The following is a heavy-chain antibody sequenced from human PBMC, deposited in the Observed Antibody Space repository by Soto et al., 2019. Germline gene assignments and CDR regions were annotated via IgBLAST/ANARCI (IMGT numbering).Heavy chain of an antibody. V-gene: IGHV1-46*01. CDR2: INPSGGST. D-gene: IGHD3-16*01. J-gene: IGHJ4*02. CDR1: GYTVTSHY. Sequence: QVQLVQSGAEVKKPGASVKVSCKASGYTVTSHYMHWVRQAPGQGLEWMGIINPSGGSTSYAQKFQSRVTMTRDTSTSTVYMELSSLRSEDTAVYYCARDMGRVGEVGVVDYWGQGTLVTVSS. CDR3: ARDMGRVGEVGVVDY.